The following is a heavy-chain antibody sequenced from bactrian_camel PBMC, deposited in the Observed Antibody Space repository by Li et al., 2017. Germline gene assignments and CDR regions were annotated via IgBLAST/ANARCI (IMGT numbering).Heavy chain of an antibody. J-gene: IGHJ4*01. CDR2: IRRSGGET. D-gene: IGHD2*01. V-gene: IGHV3-3*01. CDR1: GYSRGSNC. Sequence: VQLVESGGGSVQAGGSLRLSCVVSGYSRGSNCVGWYRLPPGRPPAEREGIAGIRRSGGETWYAGSAKGRFTVSRDNAHNTVNLMMNSLKPEDTAMYYCAANFGPYCSGPYLARRANFLGQGTQVTVS.